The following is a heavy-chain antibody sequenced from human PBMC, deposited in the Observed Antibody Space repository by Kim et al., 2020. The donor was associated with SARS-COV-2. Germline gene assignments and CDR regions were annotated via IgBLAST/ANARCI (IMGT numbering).Heavy chain of an antibody. D-gene: IGHD1-1*01. Sequence: GGSLRLSCAASGFTFSTYYMHWVRQAPGKGLVWVSRINIDGRNTIYADFAKGRFTISRDNAKNTLYLQMNSLRVEDTAVYYCVRDKSNNCLNDLWGQGTLVTVSS. J-gene: IGHJ5*02. CDR1: GFTFSTYY. CDR2: INIDGRNT. V-gene: IGHV3-74*01. CDR3: VRDKSNNCLNDL.